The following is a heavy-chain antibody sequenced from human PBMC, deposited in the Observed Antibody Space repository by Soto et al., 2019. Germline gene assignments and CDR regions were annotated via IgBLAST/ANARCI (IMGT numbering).Heavy chain of an antibody. CDR2: FYYSGPT. J-gene: IGHJ4*02. V-gene: IGHV4-59*01. Sequence: SETLSHTCSGSGGSMSSSYWNWIRQPPGRGLEWIGSFYYSGPTNYNPSLSSQVTISVDTSKNQFSLQLTSVTAADTAVYYCARGMSGYYFDSSGYPNPGPFDYWGQGALVT. CDR3: ARGMSGYYFDSSGYPNPGPFDY. D-gene: IGHD3-22*01. CDR1: GGSMSSSY.